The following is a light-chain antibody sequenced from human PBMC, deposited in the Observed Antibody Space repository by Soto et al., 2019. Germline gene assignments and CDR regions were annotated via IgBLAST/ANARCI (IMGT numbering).Light chain of an antibody. J-gene: IGKJ4*01. CDR3: QQRSNWLT. CDR2: DAS. V-gene: IGKV3-11*01. CDR1: QSVSSY. Sequence: EIVLTQSPATLSLSPGERATLSCRASQSVSSYLAWYQQKPGQAPRLLIYDASNRATGIPARFSGSGSGTDFPVTISSLEPEDFAVYYCQQRSNWLTFGGGTKVEIK.